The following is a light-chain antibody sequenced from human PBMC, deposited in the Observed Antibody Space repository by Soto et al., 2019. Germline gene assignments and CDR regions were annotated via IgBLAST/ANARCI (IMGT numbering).Light chain of an antibody. CDR1: QNLGDRR. J-gene: IGKJ5*01. CDR2: DAS. V-gene: IGKV3-20*01. CDR3: QEHASI. Sequence: VWTQSPGTLSLSPGERDTLSCRANQNLGDRRLAWYQQKHGQPPTLLIYDASTRANGIPDRFRGSGSGTDFTLTISRLEPEDFAVYYCQEHASIFGQGTRLEI.